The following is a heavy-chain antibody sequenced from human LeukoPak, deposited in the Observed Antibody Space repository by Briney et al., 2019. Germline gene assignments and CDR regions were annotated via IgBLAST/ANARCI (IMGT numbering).Heavy chain of an antibody. CDR1: GFTFSSYW. CDR3: ARLYYYDDSGIAD. J-gene: IGHJ4*02. V-gene: IGHV3-7*01. Sequence: GGSLRLSCAASGFTFSSYWMSWVRQAPGKGRGWVVNIKKDGSEKYYVDSVKGRFTISRDNAKNSVYLQMNSLRAEDTAVYYCARLYYYDDSGIADWGQGTLVTVSS. CDR2: IKKDGSEK. D-gene: IGHD3-22*01.